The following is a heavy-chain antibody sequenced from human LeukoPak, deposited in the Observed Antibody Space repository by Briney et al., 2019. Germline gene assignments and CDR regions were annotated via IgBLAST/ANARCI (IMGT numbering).Heavy chain of an antibody. CDR1: GLTVNDNF. Sequence: GGSLRLSCAASGLTVNDNFVSWVRQAPGKGLEWVSYIYIGGTAYYAEFVEGRFIISRDTSKNTLYLQMNSLRVEDTAVYYCAKGSRVEPVAYCDCWGQGTLVTVSS. J-gene: IGHJ4*02. D-gene: IGHD2-2*01. V-gene: IGHV3-66*01. CDR3: AKGSRVEPVAYCDC. CDR2: IYIGGTA.